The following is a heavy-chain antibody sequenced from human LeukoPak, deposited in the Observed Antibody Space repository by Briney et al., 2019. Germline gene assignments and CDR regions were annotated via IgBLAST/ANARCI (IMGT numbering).Heavy chain of an antibody. Sequence: GASVKVSCKASGYTFTGYYMHWVRQAPGQGLEWMGWINPNSGGTNYAQKFQGRVTMTRDTSISTAYMELSRLRSDDTAVYYCAREYCSSTSCYAWGDYWGQGTLVTVSP. V-gene: IGHV1-2*02. CDR1: GYTFTGYY. CDR2: INPNSGGT. CDR3: AREYCSSTSCYAWGDY. D-gene: IGHD2-2*01. J-gene: IGHJ4*02.